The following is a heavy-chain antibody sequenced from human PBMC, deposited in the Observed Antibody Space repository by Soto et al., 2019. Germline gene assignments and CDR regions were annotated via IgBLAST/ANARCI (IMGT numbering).Heavy chain of an antibody. CDR1: GGTFSSYA. V-gene: IGHV1-69*01. CDR3: ASSRYSSSSHHAYYYYYGMDV. D-gene: IGHD6-6*01. J-gene: IGHJ6*02. CDR2: IIPIFGTA. Sequence: KVSCKASGGTFSSYAISWVRQAPGQGLEWMGGIIPIFGTANYAQKFQGRVTITADESTSTAYMELSSLRSEDTAVYYCASSRYSSSSHHAYYYYYGMDVWGQGTTVTVSS.